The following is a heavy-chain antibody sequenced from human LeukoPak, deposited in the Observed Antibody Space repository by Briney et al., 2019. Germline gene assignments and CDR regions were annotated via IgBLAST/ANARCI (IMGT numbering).Heavy chain of an antibody. J-gene: IGHJ6*03. V-gene: IGHV4-39*07. D-gene: IGHD5-18*01. Sequence: SETLSLTCTVSGGSISSSSYYWGWIRQPPGKGLEWIGSIYYSGSTNYNPSLKSRVTISVDTSKNQFSLKLSSVTAADTAVYYCARRATAMAYYYYYYMDVWGKGTTVTISS. CDR2: IYYSGST. CDR3: ARRATAMAYYYYYYMDV. CDR1: GGSISSSSYY.